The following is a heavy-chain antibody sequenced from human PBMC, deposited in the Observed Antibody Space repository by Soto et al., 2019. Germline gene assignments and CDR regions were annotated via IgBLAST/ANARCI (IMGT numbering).Heavy chain of an antibody. J-gene: IGHJ6*03. CDR1: GGSISSGGDY. CDR3: ARSDPGYDFWSGYSKYYYYYYMDV. CDR2: IYYSGST. Sequence: SETLSVTCTVSGGSISSGGDYWSWIRQHPGKGLEWIGYIYYSGSTYYNPSLKSRVTISVDTSKNQFSLKLSSVTAADTAVYYCARSDPGYDFWSGYSKYYYYYYMDVWGKGTTVTVSS. D-gene: IGHD3-3*01. V-gene: IGHV4-31*03.